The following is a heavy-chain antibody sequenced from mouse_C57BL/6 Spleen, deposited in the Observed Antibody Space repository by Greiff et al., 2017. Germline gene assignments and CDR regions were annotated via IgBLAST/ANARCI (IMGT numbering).Heavy chain of an antibody. V-gene: IGHV1-18*01. D-gene: IGHD2-5*01. Sequence: VQLQQSGPELVKPGASVKIPCKASGYTFTDYNMDWVKQSHGKSLEWIGDINPNNGGTSYNQKFKGKATLTVDKSSSTAYMELRSLTSEDTAVYYCARAKGYSNYGYYAMDYWGQGTSVTVSS. CDR3: ARAKGYSNYGYYAMDY. J-gene: IGHJ4*01. CDR2: INPNNGGT. CDR1: GYTFTDYN.